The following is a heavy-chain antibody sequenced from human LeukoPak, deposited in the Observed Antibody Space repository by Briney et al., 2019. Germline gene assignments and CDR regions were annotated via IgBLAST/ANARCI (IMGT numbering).Heavy chain of an antibody. J-gene: IGHJ4*02. V-gene: IGHV4-34*01. CDR3: ARGPNSGADY. D-gene: IGHD1-26*01. Sequence: PSETLSLTCAVYGGSFSGYYWSWIRQPPGKGLEWIGEINHSGSTNYNPSLKSRVTISVDTSKNQFSLKLSSVTAADTAVYYCARGPNSGADYWGQETLVTVSS. CDR2: INHSGST. CDR1: GGSFSGYY.